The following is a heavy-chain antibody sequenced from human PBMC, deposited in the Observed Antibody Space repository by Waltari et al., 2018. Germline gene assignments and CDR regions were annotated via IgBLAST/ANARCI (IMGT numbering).Heavy chain of an antibody. CDR3: ARERITMVRGVIIGSYGMDV. J-gene: IGHJ6*02. CDR2: ISSSSSYI. V-gene: IGHV3-21*01. D-gene: IGHD3-10*01. CDR1: GFPFSSYS. Sequence: EVQLVESGGGLVKPGGSLRLSCAASGFPFSSYSMNWVRQAPGKGLEWVSSISSSSSYIYYADSVKGRFTISRDNAKNSLYLQMNSLRAEDTAVYYCARERITMVRGVIIGSYGMDVWGQGP.